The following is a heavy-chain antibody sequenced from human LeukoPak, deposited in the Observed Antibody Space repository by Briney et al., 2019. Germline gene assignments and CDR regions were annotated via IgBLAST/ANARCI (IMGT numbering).Heavy chain of an antibody. CDR2: IRHSGST. Sequence: SETLSLTCAVSGYSINSGYSWGWIRQSPGKGLEWIGNIRHSGSTNYNPSLRSRVTISRDTSKNQFSLKLSSVTAADTAVYYCARFDHVWETHGMDAFDIWGQGTMVTVSS. D-gene: IGHD3-16*01. V-gene: IGHV4-38-2*01. J-gene: IGHJ3*02. CDR1: GYSINSGYS. CDR3: ARFDHVWETHGMDAFDI.